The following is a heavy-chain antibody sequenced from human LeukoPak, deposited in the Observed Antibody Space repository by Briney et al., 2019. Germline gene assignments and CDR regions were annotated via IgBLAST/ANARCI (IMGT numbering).Heavy chain of an antibody. J-gene: IGHJ6*03. D-gene: IGHD3-3*01. CDR2: INTNTGNP. CDR3: ARVRSAMTHYDFWSGYWMGDYYYYVDV. CDR1: GYTFTSYA. V-gene: IGHV7-4-1*02. Sequence: RASVKVSCKASGYTFTSYAMNWVRQAPGQGLEWMGWINTNTGNPTYAQGFTGRFVFSLDTSVSTAYLQISSLKAEDTAVYYCARVRSAMTHYDFWSGYWMGDYYYYVDVWGKGTTVTVSS.